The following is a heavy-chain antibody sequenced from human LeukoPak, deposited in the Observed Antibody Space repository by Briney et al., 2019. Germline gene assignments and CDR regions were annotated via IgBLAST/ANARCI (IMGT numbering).Heavy chain of an antibody. D-gene: IGHD3-3*01. CDR3: ARDTSLRFVEWFPHFDY. Sequence: ASVKVSCNSSGYTFTSYGISWVRQAPGQGLEWMGWISAYRGNTSYAQKLQGRVTMTTDTSTSTDYMELRSLKSDDPAVYYCARDTSLRFVEWFPHFDYWGRGTLVTVSS. CDR2: ISAYRGNT. J-gene: IGHJ4*02. CDR1: GYTFTSYG. V-gene: IGHV1-18*01.